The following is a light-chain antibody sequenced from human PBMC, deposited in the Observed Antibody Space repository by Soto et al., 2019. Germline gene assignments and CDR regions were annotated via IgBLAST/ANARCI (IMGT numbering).Light chain of an antibody. V-gene: IGLV2-8*01. J-gene: IGLJ3*02. CDR1: SSDVGGYNY. CDR2: EVS. Sequence: QSALTQPPSASGSPGQSVTISCTGTSSDVGGYNYVSWYQQHPGKAPKLMIYEVSKRPSGVPDRFSGSKSDNTASLTVSGLQAEDEADYYCSSSAGSNNFMFGGGTTLTVL. CDR3: SSSAGSNNFM.